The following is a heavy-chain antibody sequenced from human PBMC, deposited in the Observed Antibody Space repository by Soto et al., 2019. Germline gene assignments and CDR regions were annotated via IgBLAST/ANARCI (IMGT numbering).Heavy chain of an antibody. CDR3: ARSPRSRRYDYSFDY. Sequence: QVQLVQSGAEVKKPGSSVKVSCKASGGTFSSYAISWVRQAPGQGLEWMGGIIPIFGTANYAQKFQGRVTITADESTSTAYMALSSLRSEDTAVYYCARSPRSRRYDYSFDYWGQGTLVTVSS. CDR2: IIPIFGTA. V-gene: IGHV1-69*01. D-gene: IGHD4-4*01. CDR1: GGTFSSYA. J-gene: IGHJ4*02.